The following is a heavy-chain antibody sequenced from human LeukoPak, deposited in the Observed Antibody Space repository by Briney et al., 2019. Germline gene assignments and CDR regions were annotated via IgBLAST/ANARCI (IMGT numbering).Heavy chain of an antibody. CDR2: INHSGST. D-gene: IGHD3-22*01. J-gene: IGHJ4*02. CDR3: ARAYYYDSSGYSARLTFDY. CDR1: GGSFSGYY. V-gene: IGHV4-34*01. Sequence: SETLSLTCAVYGGSFSGYYWSWIRQPPGKGLEWIGEINHSGSTNYNPSLKSRVTISVDTSKNQFSLKLSSVTAADTAVYYCARAYYYDSSGYSARLTFDYWGQGTLVSVSS.